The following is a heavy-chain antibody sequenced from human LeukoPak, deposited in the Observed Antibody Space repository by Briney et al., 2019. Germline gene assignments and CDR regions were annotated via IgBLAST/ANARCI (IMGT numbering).Heavy chain of an antibody. CDR1: GYTFTSYD. CDR2: MNPNSGNT. CDR3: ARGRFVGGWWLYGDYGLDWFDP. Sequence: EASVKVSCKASGYTFTSYDINWVRQATGQGLEWMGWMNPNSGNTGYAQKFQGRVTITRNTSISTAYMELSSLRSEDTAVYYCARGRFVGGWWLYGDYGLDWFDPWGQGTLVTVSS. D-gene: IGHD4-17*01. V-gene: IGHV1-8*01. J-gene: IGHJ5*02.